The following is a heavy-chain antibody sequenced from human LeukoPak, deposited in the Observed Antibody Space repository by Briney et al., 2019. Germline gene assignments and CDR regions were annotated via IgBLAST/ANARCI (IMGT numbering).Heavy chain of an antibody. CDR3: ARETYNSAWYADN. CDR1: GASISSYC. D-gene: IGHD6-19*01. J-gene: IGHJ4*02. Sequence: KPSETLSLTCTVSGASISSYCWSWIRQPAGKRLEWIGRMYTSGKTDYNPPLRSRVTISLDTSKNQFSLTLSSVNAADTAVYYCARETYNSAWYADNWGQGTLVTVSS. CDR2: MYTSGKT. V-gene: IGHV4-4*07.